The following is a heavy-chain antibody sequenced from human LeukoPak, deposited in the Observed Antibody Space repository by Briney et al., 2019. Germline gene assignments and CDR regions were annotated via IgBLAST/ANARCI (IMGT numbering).Heavy chain of an antibody. J-gene: IGHJ4*02. D-gene: IGHD2-2*01. V-gene: IGHV3-NL1*01. CDR3: WVPATAGEDDY. CDR1: GFTFSSHG. CDR2: IYSGGST. Sequence: GGSLRLSCAASGFTFSSHGMHWVRQAPGKGLEWVSVIYSGGSTYYADSVRGRFTISRDNTKNTLYLQMNSLRAEDTAVYYCWVPATAGEDDYWGQGTLVTVSS.